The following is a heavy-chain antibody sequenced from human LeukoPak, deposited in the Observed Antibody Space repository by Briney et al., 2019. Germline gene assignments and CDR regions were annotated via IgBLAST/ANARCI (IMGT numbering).Heavy chain of an antibody. CDR2: INSNSGST. V-gene: IGHV1-2*02. CDR1: GYTFTDYY. Sequence: GASVKVSCKASGYTFTDYYVHWVRQAPGQGLEWMGWINSNSGSTSYAQNFQGRVTMTRDTSISTLYVELSSLRSDDTAVYYCARVRVYSSGWNFDYWGQGTLATVSS. CDR3: ARVRVYSSGWNFDY. D-gene: IGHD6-19*01. J-gene: IGHJ4*02.